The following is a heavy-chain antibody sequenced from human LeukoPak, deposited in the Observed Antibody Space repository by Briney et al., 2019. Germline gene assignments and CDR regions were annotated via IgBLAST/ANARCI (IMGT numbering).Heavy chain of an antibody. D-gene: IGHD1-26*01. CDR2: INPNSGGT. Sequence: ASVKVSCKASGYTLTDYYMHWVRQAPGQGLEWMGRINPNSGGTNYAQKFQGRVTMTRDTSISTAYMELSRLRSDDTAVYYCARDLVGIVGAGNWFDPWGQGTLVTVSS. CDR3: ARDLVGIVGAGNWFDP. CDR1: GYTLTDYY. J-gene: IGHJ5*02. V-gene: IGHV1-2*06.